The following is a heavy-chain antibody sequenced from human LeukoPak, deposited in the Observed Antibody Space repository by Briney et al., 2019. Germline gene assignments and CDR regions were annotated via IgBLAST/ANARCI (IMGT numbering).Heavy chain of an antibody. V-gene: IGHV1-46*01. Sequence: ASVKVSCKASGYTLTSYYMHWVRQAPGQGLEWMGIINPSGGSTSYAQKFQGRVTMTRDTSTSTVYMELSSLRSEDTAVYYCAREGVSSEYYYGSGTDYWGQGTLVTVSS. D-gene: IGHD3-10*01. CDR1: GYTLTSYY. J-gene: IGHJ4*02. CDR3: AREGVSSEYYYGSGTDY. CDR2: INPSGGST.